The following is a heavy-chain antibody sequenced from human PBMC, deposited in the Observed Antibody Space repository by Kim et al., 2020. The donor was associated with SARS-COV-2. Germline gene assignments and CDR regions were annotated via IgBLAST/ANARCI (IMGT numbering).Heavy chain of an antibody. J-gene: IGHJ6*03. CDR3: ARGNQDVYHYYYYYYMDV. D-gene: IGHD2-2*01. Sequence: SETLSLTCAVYGGSFSAYYWSWIRQPPGKGLEWIGEINHSGNINYNPSLKSRVTISVDTSKSQFSLKLSSVTAADTAVYYCARGNQDVYHYYYYYYMDVWGKGTTVTVSS. V-gene: IGHV4-34*01. CDR2: INHSGNI. CDR1: GGSFSAYY.